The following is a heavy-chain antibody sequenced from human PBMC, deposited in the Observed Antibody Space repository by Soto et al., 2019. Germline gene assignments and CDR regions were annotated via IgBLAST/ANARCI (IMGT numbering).Heavy chain of an antibody. Sequence: EVLLHQSGAEAREPGGVVKMSCAVSGITFSDLHMHWVKQAPGKGLEWVGLVEVENDDRLYAEKYRGRLNINTDTSRHTSYMELTSLTSDDTAIYFCAAVRGSLGSLSFDYWGQGTPVTVSA. CDR1: GITFSDLH. J-gene: IGHJ4*02. D-gene: IGHD1-26*01. CDR2: VEVENDDR. V-gene: IGHV1-69-2*01. CDR3: AAVRGSLGSLSFDY.